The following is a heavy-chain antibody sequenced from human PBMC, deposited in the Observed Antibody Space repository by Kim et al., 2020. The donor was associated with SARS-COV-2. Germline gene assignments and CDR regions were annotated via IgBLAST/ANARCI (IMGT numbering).Heavy chain of an antibody. D-gene: IGHD6-13*01. CDR3: ARDPSSSWYHWFDP. V-gene: IGHV3-11*01. J-gene: IGHJ5*02. Sequence: ADSVKGRFTITRDNAKNSLYLKMNSLRAEDTAVYYCARDPSSSWYHWFDPWGQGTLVTVSS.